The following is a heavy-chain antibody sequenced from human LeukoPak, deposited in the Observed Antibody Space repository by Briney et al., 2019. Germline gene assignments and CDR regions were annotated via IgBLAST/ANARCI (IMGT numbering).Heavy chain of an antibody. J-gene: IGHJ4*02. D-gene: IGHD3-10*01. CDR2: INAGNGNT. Sequence: ASVKVSCKASGYTFSTYAMYWVRQAPGQRLDCMGWINAGNGNTEYSQKFQGRVTITRDTSASTAYMELSSLRSEDTAVYYCAREGSFRGRFFDYWGQGTLVTVSS. CDR1: GYTFSTYA. V-gene: IGHV1-3*01. CDR3: AREGSFRGRFFDY.